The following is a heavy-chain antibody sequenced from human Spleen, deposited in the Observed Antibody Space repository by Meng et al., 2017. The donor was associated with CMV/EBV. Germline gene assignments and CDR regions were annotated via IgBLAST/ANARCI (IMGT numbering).Heavy chain of an antibody. CDR3: TRDAHLTTVTPNWFDP. V-gene: IGHV1-2*02. D-gene: IGHD4-17*01. J-gene: IGHJ5*02. CDR1: GDTFTDYY. CDR2: INPNSGDT. Sequence: VAPVQSGAETREPVASVKVSCKASGDTFTDYYMHWVRQAPGQGLEWMGCINPNSGDTNYAQKFQGRVTMTRDTSISTAYMELSRLRSDDTAVYYCTRDAHLTTVTPNWFDPWGQGTLVTVSS.